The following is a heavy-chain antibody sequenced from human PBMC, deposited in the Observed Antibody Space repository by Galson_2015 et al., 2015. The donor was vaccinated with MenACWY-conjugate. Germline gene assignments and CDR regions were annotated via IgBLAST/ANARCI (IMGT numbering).Heavy chain of an antibody. Sequence: SCAASGFTLMSYNMNWVRQAPGKGLEWISFIGNSGSPIYYADSVKGRFTISRDNAKNSLFLHMNSLRAEDTAVYYCARGTYRSGSSIWGQGTLVTVSS. CDR1: GFTLMSYN. CDR2: IGNSGSPI. CDR3: ARGTYRSGSSI. J-gene: IGHJ4*02. D-gene: IGHD6-19*01. V-gene: IGHV3-48*04.